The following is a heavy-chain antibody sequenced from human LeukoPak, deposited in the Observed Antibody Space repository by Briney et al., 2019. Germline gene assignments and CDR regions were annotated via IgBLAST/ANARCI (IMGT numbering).Heavy chain of an antibody. D-gene: IGHD6-19*01. CDR3: ASSPFWIAVAGVYWYFDL. CDR2: IIPISGTA. J-gene: IGHJ2*01. Sequence: SVKVSCKASGGTFSSYAISWVRQAPGQGLEWMGGIIPISGTANYAQKFQGRVTITADESTSTAYMELSSLRSEDTAVYYCASSPFWIAVAGVYWYFDLWGRGTLVTVSS. V-gene: IGHV1-69*13. CDR1: GGTFSSYA.